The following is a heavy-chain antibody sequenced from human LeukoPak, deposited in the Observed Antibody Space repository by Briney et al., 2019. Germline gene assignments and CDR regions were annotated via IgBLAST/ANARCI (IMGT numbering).Heavy chain of an antibody. Sequence: GGSLRLSCATSGFIFSNYWMHWVRQAPGKGPVWVSHISGDGRTRNYADSVKGRFTISRDNAKNSLYLQMNSLRAEDTAVYYCARATGGLWLFDYWGQGTLVTVSS. CDR3: ARATGGLWLFDY. V-gene: IGHV3-74*01. J-gene: IGHJ4*02. D-gene: IGHD5-18*01. CDR1: GFIFSNYW. CDR2: ISGDGRTR.